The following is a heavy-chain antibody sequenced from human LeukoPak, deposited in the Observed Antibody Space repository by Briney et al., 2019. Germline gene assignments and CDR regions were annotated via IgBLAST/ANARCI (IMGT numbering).Heavy chain of an antibody. J-gene: IGHJ4*02. CDR1: GYTLTELS. CDR3: ATAASRYYGPFDY. V-gene: IGHV1-24*01. CDR2: FDPEDGET. Sequence: ASVKVSCKVSGYTLTELSMHWVRQAPGKGLEWMGGFDPEDGETIYAQKFQGGVTMTEDTSTDTAYMELSSLRSEDTAVYYCATAASRYYGPFDYWGQGTLVTVSS. D-gene: IGHD3-10*01.